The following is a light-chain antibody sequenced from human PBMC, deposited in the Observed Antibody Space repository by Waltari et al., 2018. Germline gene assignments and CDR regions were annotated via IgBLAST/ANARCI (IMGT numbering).Light chain of an antibody. CDR2: DVI. Sequence: QSALTQPASVSGSPGQSITISCTGTSRDVGGYNYVSWYQQHPGNAPKLVIYDVINRPSGGSNRFSGSKSGNTASLTIAGLQPEDEADYYCSSYTSSNTGVFGTGTKVTVL. J-gene: IGLJ1*01. CDR1: SRDVGGYNY. V-gene: IGLV2-14*03. CDR3: SSYTSSNTGV.